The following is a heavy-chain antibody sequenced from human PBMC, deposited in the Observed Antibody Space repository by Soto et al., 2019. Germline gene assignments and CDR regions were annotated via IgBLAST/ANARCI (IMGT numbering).Heavy chain of an antibody. CDR3: AKVTRDYDFWSGFYYYYMDV. J-gene: IGHJ6*03. Sequence: EVQLVESGGGLVQPGRSLRLSCAASGFTFDDYAMHWVRQAPGKGLEWVSGISWNSGSIGYADSVKGRFTISRDNAKNSLYLQMNSLRAEDTALYYCAKVTRDYDFWSGFYYYYMDVWGKGTTVTVSS. CDR1: GFTFDDYA. D-gene: IGHD3-3*01. V-gene: IGHV3-9*01. CDR2: ISWNSGSI.